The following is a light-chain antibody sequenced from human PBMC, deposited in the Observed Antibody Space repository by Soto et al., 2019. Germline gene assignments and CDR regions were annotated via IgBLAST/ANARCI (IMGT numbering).Light chain of an antibody. J-gene: IGKJ1*01. V-gene: IGKV3-20*01. Sequence: EIVLTQSPGTLSSSPGERATLSCRASQSVSSSYLAWYQHRPGQAPRLLIYGSSRRATGIPDRFSGSGSGTDFTLTISRLEPEEFAVYYCQQYGDSSWTFGQGTQVEIK. CDR3: QQYGDSSWT. CDR2: GSS. CDR1: QSVSSSY.